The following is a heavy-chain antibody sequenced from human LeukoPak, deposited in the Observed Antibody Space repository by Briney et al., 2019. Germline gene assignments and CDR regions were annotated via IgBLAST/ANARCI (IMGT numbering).Heavy chain of an antibody. V-gene: IGHV1-2*02. Sequence: ASVKVSCKASGYTFTGYYMHWVRQAPGQGLEWMGWINPKSGGTNYAQKFQGRVTMTRDTSISTAYMELSRLRSDDTAVYYCASATLSVYDGDYRGQGTLVTVSS. J-gene: IGHJ4*02. CDR3: ASATLSVYDGDY. D-gene: IGHD5/OR15-5a*01. CDR1: GYTFTGYY. CDR2: INPKSGGT.